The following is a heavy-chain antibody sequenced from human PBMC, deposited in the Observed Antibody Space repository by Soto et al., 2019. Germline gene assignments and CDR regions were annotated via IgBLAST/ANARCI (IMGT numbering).Heavy chain of an antibody. CDR2: IIPPFRAA. CDR3: ARGIDAGWYSYYFDY. D-gene: IGHD6-19*01. V-gene: IGHV1-69*13. CDR1: GGTFGTYS. Sequence: SVKVSCKASGGTFGTYSFSWVRQAPGQGLEWMGGIIPPFRAANYAQKFQGRVTITADESTSTAYMELSSLRFEDTAVYYCARGIDAGWYSYYFDYWGQGTLVSVSS. J-gene: IGHJ4*02.